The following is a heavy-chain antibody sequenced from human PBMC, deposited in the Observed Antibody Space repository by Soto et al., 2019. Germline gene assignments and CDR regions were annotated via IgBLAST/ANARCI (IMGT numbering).Heavy chain of an antibody. Sequence: QVHLVESGGGVVQPGRSLRLSCAASRFTFSSHGMHWIRQAPGKGLEWVAVIPYDGSHQYYADSVKGRFSISRDNSKNTLYLQMNSLRAEDTAVYYCAKLRVLEWEVQESDYWGQGTLVSVSS. CDR3: AKLRVLEWEVQESDY. J-gene: IGHJ4*02. D-gene: IGHD3-3*01. CDR1: RFTFSSHG. V-gene: IGHV3-30*18. CDR2: IPYDGSHQ.